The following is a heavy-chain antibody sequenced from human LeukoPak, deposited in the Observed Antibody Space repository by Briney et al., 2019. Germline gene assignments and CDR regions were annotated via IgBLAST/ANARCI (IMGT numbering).Heavy chain of an antibody. CDR3: AKDPVDTVDYYFDY. J-gene: IGHJ4*02. V-gene: IGHV3-23*01. Sequence: GGSLRPSCAASGFTFGSYAMSWVRQAPGKGLEWVSAISGSGGSTYYADSVKGRFTISRDNSKNTLYLQMNSLRAEDTAVYYCAKDPVDTVDYYFDYWGQGTLVTVSS. CDR2: ISGSGGST. CDR1: GFTFGSYA. D-gene: IGHD5-18*01.